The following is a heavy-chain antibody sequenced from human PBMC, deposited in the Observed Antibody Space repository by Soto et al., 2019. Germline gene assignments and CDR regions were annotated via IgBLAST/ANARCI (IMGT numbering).Heavy chain of an antibody. CDR1: GGSISSYY. CDR2: IYYSGST. CDR3: ARADDILTGSHYDGMDV. J-gene: IGHJ6*02. Sequence: SETLSLTCTVSGGSISSYYWSWIRQPPGKGLEWIGYIYYSGSTNYNPSLKSRLTISVDTSKNQFSLKLSSVTAADTAVYYCARADDILTGSHYDGMDVWGQGTTVTVSS. V-gene: IGHV4-59*01. D-gene: IGHD3-9*01.